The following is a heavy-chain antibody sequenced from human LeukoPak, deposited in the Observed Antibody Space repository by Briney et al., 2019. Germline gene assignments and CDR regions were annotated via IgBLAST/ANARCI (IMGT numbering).Heavy chain of an antibody. Sequence: QPGGSLRLSCAVSGFTFSNYWMHWVRQAPGKGLVWVSRINGDGTVTFYADSVKGRFTISRDNAKNTLFLQMNSLRAEDTAVYYCARHLTYGGWNSWGQGTLVTVSS. CDR1: GFTFSNYW. D-gene: IGHD4-23*01. CDR3: ARHLTYGGWNS. CDR2: INGDGTVT. V-gene: IGHV3-74*01. J-gene: IGHJ4*02.